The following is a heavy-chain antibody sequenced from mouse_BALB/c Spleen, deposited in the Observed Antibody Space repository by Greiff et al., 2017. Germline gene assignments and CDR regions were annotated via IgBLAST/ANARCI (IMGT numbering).Heavy chain of an antibody. CDR1: GYAFSSYW. D-gene: IGHD2-3*01. V-gene: IGHV1-80*01. J-gene: IGHJ1*01. CDR2: IYPGDGDT. Sequence: QVQLQQSGAELVRPGSSVKISCKASGYAFSSYWMNWVKQRPGQGLEWIGQIYPGDGDTNYNGKFKGKATLTADKSSSTAYMQLSSLTSEDSAVYFCARVDGYYYWYFDVWGAGTTVTVSS. CDR3: ARVDGYYYWYFDV.